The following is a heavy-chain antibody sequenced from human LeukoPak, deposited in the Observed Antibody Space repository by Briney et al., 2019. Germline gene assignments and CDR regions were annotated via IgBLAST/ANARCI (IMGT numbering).Heavy chain of an antibody. J-gene: IGHJ3*02. CDR3: AREGYGDYHI. V-gene: IGHV3-7*01. D-gene: IGHD4-17*01. Sequence: PGGSLRLPCAVSGLPFSNHWMTWVRQAPGKGLERVANINQDGGEKYYVDSVKGRFSISRDNAKSSLYLQMNSLRVEDTAMYFCAREGYGDYHIWGQGTIVTVSS. CDR2: INQDGGEK. CDR1: GLPFSNHW.